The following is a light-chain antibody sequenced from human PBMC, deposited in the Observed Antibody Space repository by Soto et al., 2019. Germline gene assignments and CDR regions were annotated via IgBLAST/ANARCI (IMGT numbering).Light chain of an antibody. CDR3: QQYSSLWT. Sequence: EIVLTQSPGTLSLSPVERATLSCRTSQSVSNNYLAWYQQKPGQAPRLLIYGASSRATGIPDRFNGSGSGTDFTLSISRLEPEDFAVYYCQQYSSLWTFGQGTKVDI. V-gene: IGKV3-20*01. CDR2: GAS. J-gene: IGKJ1*01. CDR1: QSVSNNY.